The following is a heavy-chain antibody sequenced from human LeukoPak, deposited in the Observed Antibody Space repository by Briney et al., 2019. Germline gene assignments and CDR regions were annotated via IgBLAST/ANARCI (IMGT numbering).Heavy chain of an antibody. CDR2: IYSGGST. D-gene: IGHD2-8*02. J-gene: IGHJ4*02. CDR3: ARDIGPGYSSGFN. Sequence: GGSLRLSCAASGFIVSSNYMSWVRQAPGKGLEWVSVIYSGGSTYYADSVKGRFTISRDNSKNTPYLQMNSLRAEDTAVYYCARDIGPGYSSGFNWGQGTLVTVSS. CDR1: GFIVSSNY. V-gene: IGHV3-53*01.